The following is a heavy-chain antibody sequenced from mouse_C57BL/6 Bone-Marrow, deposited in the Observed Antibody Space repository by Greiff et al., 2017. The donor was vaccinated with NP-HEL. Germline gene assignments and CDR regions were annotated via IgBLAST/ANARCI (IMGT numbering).Heavy chain of an antibody. CDR3: ALHLPWFAY. J-gene: IGHJ3*01. CDR2: IYPSDSET. CDR1: GYTFTSYW. Sequence: QVQLKQPGAELVRPGSSVKLSCKASGYTFTSYWMDWVKQRPGQGLEWIGNIYPSDSETHYNQKFKDKATLTVDKSSSTAYMQLSSLTSEDSAVYYCALHLPWFAYWGQGTLVTVSA. V-gene: IGHV1-61*01. D-gene: IGHD2-10*01.